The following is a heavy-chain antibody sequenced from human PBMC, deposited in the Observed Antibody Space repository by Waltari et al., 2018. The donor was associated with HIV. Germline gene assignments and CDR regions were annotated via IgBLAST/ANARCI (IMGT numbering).Heavy chain of an antibody. D-gene: IGHD3-10*01. CDR2: ISASGGST. J-gene: IGHJ4*02. V-gene: IGHV3-23*01. Sequence: EVQLLESGGGLVQPGGPLRLSCAASGFTFSNFAMSWVSGISASGGSTYYADSVKGRFIISRDSSKSILYLQMHSLRVEDTAVYYCAKNYDFDYWGQGTLVTVSS. CDR1: GFTFSNFA. CDR3: AKNYDFDY.